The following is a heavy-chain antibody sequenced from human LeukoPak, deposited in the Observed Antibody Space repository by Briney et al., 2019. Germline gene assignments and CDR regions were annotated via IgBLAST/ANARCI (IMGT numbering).Heavy chain of an antibody. D-gene: IGHD1-26*01. J-gene: IGHJ4*02. Sequence: PGGSLRLSCAASGFTFSNYWMISVGQAPGRGREWVANIKQDGSNKSYVDSVKGRFTISRDNAKNSLYLQMNSLRAEDTAVYYCARARTSGDEALPGNYWGQGTLVTVSS. V-gene: IGHV3-7*01. CDR3: ARARTSGDEALPGNY. CDR1: GFTFSNYW. CDR2: IKQDGSNK.